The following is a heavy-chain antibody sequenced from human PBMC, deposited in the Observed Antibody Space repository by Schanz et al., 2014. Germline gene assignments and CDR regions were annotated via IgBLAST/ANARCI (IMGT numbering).Heavy chain of an antibody. J-gene: IGHJ4*02. V-gene: IGHV1-18*01. D-gene: IGHD5-12*01. CDR2: INGYNGHT. Sequence: QVQLVQSGAEVKKPGASVKVSCKASGYTFSSYGITWVRQAPGQGLEWMGWINGYNGHTLYAQKFQGRVTITADKSTSTASMELSRLKSDDTAVYYCARAFGGYDPAGALDYWGQGTLVTVSS. CDR3: ARAFGGYDPAGALDY. CDR1: GYTFSSYG.